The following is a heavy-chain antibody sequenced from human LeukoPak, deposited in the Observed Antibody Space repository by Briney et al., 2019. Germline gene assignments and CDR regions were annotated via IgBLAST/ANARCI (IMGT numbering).Heavy chain of an antibody. CDR2: IYYSGST. D-gene: IGHD1-26*01. V-gene: IGHV4-39*01. J-gene: IGHJ4*02. Sequence: SETLSLTCPVSGGSISSSSYYWVWIRQPPGKGLEGIGSIYYSGSTYYNPSLKSRVTISVDTSKNQFSLKLSSVTAADTAVYYCARHGYSIVGATRDYWGQGTLVTVSS. CDR3: ARHGYSIVGATRDY. CDR1: GGSISSSSYY.